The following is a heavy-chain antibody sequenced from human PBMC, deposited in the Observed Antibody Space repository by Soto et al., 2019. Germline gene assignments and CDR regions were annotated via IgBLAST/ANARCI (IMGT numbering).Heavy chain of an antibody. D-gene: IGHD4-17*01. J-gene: IGHJ6*02. CDR1: GGSISGSY. CDR3: ARLFTVTTDYYFGMDV. Sequence: VQLRESGPGLVKPSETLSLSCTVSGGSISGSYWSWVRQPAGKGLEWIGRIYSSGSSNYNPSLNSRLTMSLDTSKNQLSLKLRSVTAADTAIYYCARLFTVTTDYYFGMDVWGQGTTVTVSS. CDR2: IYSSGSS. V-gene: IGHV4-4*07.